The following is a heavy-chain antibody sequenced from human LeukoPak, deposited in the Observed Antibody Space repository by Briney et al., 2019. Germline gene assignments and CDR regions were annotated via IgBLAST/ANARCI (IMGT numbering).Heavy chain of an antibody. CDR2: IYYSGST. J-gene: IGHJ5*02. Sequence: PSETLSLTCTVSGGSISGSSYYWGWIRQPPGKGLEWIGSIYYSGSTYYNPSLKSRVTISVDTSKNQFSLKLSSVTAADTAVYYCARDRGRVVPAAIFWFDPWGQGTLVTVSS. CDR3: ARDRGRVVPAAIFWFDP. CDR1: GGSISGSSYY. D-gene: IGHD2-2*02. V-gene: IGHV4-39*07.